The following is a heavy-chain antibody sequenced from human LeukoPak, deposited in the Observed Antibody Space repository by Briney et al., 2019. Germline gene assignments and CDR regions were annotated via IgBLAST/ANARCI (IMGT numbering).Heavy chain of an antibody. CDR3: ARVIRGSYVPAFDI. Sequence: GGSPRLSCAASGFTFSSYSMNWVRQAPGKGLEWVSSISSSSSYIYYADSVKGRFTISRDNAKNSLYLQMNSLRAEDTAVYYCARVIRGSYVPAFDIWGQGTMVTVSS. J-gene: IGHJ3*02. CDR2: ISSSSSYI. CDR1: GFTFSSYS. D-gene: IGHD1-26*01. V-gene: IGHV3-21*01.